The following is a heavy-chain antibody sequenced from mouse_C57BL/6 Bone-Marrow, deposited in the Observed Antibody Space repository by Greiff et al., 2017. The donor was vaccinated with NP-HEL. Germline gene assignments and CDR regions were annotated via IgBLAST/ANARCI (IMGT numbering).Heavy chain of an antibody. CDR2: INPSTGGT. Sequence: VQLQQSGPELVKPGASVKISCKASGYSFTGYYMNWVKQSPEKSLEWIGEINPSTGGTTYNQKFKAKATLTVDKSSSTAYMQLKSLTSEDSAVYYCARGWDSDWYFDVWGTGTTVTVSS. J-gene: IGHJ1*03. CDR3: ARGWDSDWYFDV. CDR1: GYSFTGYY. V-gene: IGHV1-42*01. D-gene: IGHD3-3*01.